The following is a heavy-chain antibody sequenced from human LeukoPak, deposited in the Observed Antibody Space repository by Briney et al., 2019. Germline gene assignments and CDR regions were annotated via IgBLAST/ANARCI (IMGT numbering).Heavy chain of an antibody. CDR2: ISGSGGAT. J-gene: IGHJ1*01. CDR1: GFTFSNYA. Sequence: GGSLRLSCAASGFTFSNYAMTWVRQAPGKGLEWVSAISGSGGATYYADSVKGRFTISRDNFKNTLYLQMNSLRAEDTAVYYCAKDPRYYDILTGYSGYFQHWGQGTLVTVSS. D-gene: IGHD3-9*01. V-gene: IGHV3-23*01. CDR3: AKDPRYYDILTGYSGYFQH.